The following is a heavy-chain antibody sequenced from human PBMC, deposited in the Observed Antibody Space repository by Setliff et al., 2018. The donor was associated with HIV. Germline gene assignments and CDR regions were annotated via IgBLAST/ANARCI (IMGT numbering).Heavy chain of an antibody. CDR3: ARGHSHGYGYSGSYGPFDI. D-gene: IGHD1-26*01. CDR1: GGTFSSYA. CDR2: IIPMFGTL. V-gene: IGHV1-69*05. J-gene: IGHJ3*02. Sequence: ASVKVSCKASGGTFSSYAINWVRQAPGQGLEWMGGIIPMFGTLNFAQKFQGRVTITTDESTSTAYMELNSLRSEDTAVYYCARGHSHGYGYSGSYGPFDIWGRGTMVTVSS.